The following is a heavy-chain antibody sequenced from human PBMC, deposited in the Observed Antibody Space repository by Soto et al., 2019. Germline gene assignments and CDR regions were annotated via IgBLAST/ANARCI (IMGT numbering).Heavy chain of an antibody. V-gene: IGHV3-66*04. CDR2: IYSGGST. Sequence: EVQLVESGGGLVQPGGSLRLSCAASGVTVSSNYMSWVRQAPGKGLEWVSVIYSGGSTYYAVSVKARFTISRDNSKNTLYLQMNSLRAEDTAVYYCARHGYNYGGGYFDYWGQGTLVTVSS. D-gene: IGHD5-18*01. J-gene: IGHJ4*02. CDR3: ARHGYNYGGGYFDY. CDR1: GVTVSSNY.